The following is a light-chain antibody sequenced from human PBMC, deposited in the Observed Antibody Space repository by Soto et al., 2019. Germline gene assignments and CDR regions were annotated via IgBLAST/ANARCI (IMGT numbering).Light chain of an antibody. J-gene: IGKJ4*01. CDR3: QQPRVWPLT. Sequence: VLTQSPAILSLPPGQRATPSRRATQSVTNSLAWHQQRPGQPPRLLIYDSSNRATGVPARFSAGGSGTDFPLTVSSLEPGDFAVYYGQQPRVWPLTFRGGTKVEI. CDR1: QSVTNS. V-gene: IGKV3-11*01. CDR2: DSS.